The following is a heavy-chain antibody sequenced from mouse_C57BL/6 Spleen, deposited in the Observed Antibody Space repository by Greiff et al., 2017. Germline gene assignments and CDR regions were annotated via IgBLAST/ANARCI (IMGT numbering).Heavy chain of an antibody. J-gene: IGHJ1*03. V-gene: IGHV5-17*01. Sequence: EVQVVESGGGLVKPGGSLKLSCAASGFTFSDYGMHWVRQAPEKGLEWVAYISSGSSTIYYADTVKGRFTISRDNAKNTLFLQVTSLRSEDTAMYYCARRYGSEGWYFDVWGTGTTVTVSS. CDR1: GFTFSDYG. CDR3: ARRYGSEGWYFDV. D-gene: IGHD1-1*01. CDR2: ISSGSSTI.